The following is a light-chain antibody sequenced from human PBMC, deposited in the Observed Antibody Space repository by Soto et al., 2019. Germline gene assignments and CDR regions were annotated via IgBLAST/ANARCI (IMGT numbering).Light chain of an antibody. CDR2: NNH. Sequence: QSVLTQPPSASGTPGQTVTISCSGSSSNIGSDFVYWYQQLPGTAPKLLIYNNHQLPSGVPGRFSGSKSGTSGSLAISGLRSEDEADYYCAAWDDSLSAVLFGGGTKVTVL. CDR1: SSNIGSDF. CDR3: AAWDDSLSAVL. V-gene: IGLV1-47*02. J-gene: IGLJ2*01.